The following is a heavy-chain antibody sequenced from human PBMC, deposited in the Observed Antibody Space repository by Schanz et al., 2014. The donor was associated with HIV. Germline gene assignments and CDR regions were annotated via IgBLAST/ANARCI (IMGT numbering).Heavy chain of an antibody. J-gene: IGHJ3*02. D-gene: IGHD3-16*01. CDR1: GFTFSDYP. V-gene: IGHV3-23*01. CDR2: ITDSGDKT. CDR3: AQMGAFAAFDI. Sequence: EVQLLESGGGLVKPGRSLRLSCTTSGFTFSDYPVSWLRQAPGKGLQWVSSITDSGDKTDYTDSVKGRFTISRDNSRNTLFLQMDSLRVDDTAVYYCAQMGAFAAFDIWGHGTVVTVSS.